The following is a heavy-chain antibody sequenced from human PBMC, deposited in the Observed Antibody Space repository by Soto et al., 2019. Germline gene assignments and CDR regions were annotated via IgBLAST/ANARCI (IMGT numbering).Heavy chain of an antibody. V-gene: IGHV5-10-1*01. CDR1: EYSCTSHW. CDR3: ARSCSSTSCPYYYGMDV. D-gene: IGHD2-2*01. CDR2: IDPSDSYT. Sequence: PVEFLEISCNGSEYSCTSHWISWVRQMPGKGLEWMGRIDPSDSYTNYSPSFQGHVTISADKSISTAYLQWSSLKASDTAMYYCARSCSSTSCPYYYGMDVWGQGTTVTVS. J-gene: IGHJ6*02.